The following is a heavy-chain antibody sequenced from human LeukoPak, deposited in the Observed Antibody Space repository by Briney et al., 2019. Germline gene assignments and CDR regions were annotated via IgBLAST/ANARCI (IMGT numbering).Heavy chain of an antibody. D-gene: IGHD5-12*01. Sequence: AAVKVSCKASGGTFSSYAISWVRQAPGQGVEWMGGIIPILGTANYAQKFQGRVTMTTDSSTSTAYMDLRSLRSDDTAVYYYVRDPGELIVATTFDYWGQGTLVTVSS. CDR2: IIPILGTA. CDR3: VRDPGELIVATTFDY. V-gene: IGHV1-69*05. CDR1: GGTFSSYA. J-gene: IGHJ4*02.